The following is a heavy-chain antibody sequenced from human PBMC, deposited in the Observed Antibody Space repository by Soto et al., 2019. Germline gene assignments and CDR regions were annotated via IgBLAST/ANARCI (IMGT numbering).Heavy chain of an antibody. CDR1: GGTFSSYT. CDR2: IIPILGIA. Sequence: QVQLVQSGAEVKKPGSSVKVSWKASGGTFSSYTISWVRQAPGQGLEWMGRIIPILGIANYAQKFQGRVTITADKSTSTAYMELSSLRSEDTAVYYCARANYGDYGEGRYGMDVWGQGTTVTVSS. V-gene: IGHV1-69*02. CDR3: ARANYGDYGEGRYGMDV. D-gene: IGHD4-17*01. J-gene: IGHJ6*02.